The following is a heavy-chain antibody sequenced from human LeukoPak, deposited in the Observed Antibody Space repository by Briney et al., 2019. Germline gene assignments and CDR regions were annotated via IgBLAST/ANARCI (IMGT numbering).Heavy chain of an antibody. V-gene: IGHV1-69*01. D-gene: IGHD3-3*01. CDR1: GGTFSSYA. Sequence: SVKVSCKASGGTFSSYAISWVRQAPGQGLEWMGGIIPIFGTANYAQKFQGRVTITADESTSTAYMELSSLRSEDTAVYYCARTEADDFWSGYPFDYWGQGTLVTVSS. CDR3: ARTEADDFWSGYPFDY. J-gene: IGHJ4*02. CDR2: IIPIFGTA.